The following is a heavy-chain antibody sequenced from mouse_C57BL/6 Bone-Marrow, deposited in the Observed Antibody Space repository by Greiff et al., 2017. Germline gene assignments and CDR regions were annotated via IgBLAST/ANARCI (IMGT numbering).Heavy chain of an antibody. J-gene: IGHJ1*03. CDR3: ARDGHYDWYFDV. CDR2: IYPGSGST. Sequence: RPGQGLEWIGDIYPGSGSTNYNEKFKSKATLTVDTSSSTAYMQLSSLTSEDSAVYYCARDGHYDWYFDVWGTGTTVTVSS. D-gene: IGHD1-2*01. V-gene: IGHV1-55*01.